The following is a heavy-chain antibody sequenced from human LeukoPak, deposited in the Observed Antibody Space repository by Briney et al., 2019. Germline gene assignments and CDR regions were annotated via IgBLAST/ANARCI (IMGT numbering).Heavy chain of an antibody. D-gene: IGHD1-26*01. CDR1: GGSISSYY. Sequence: SETLSLTCTVSGGSISSYYWSWIWQPPGKGLEWIGYIYYSGSTNYNPSLKSRVTISVDTSKNQFSLKLSSVTAADTAVYYCASSGSYYGYFQHWGQGTLVTVSS. J-gene: IGHJ1*01. V-gene: IGHV4-59*08. CDR3: ASSGSYYGYFQH. CDR2: IYYSGST.